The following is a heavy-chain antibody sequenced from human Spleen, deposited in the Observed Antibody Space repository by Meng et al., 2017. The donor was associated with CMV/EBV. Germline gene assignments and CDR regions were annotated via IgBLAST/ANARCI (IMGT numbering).Heavy chain of an antibody. CDR2: IRYDGSNK. Sequence: GESLKISCAASGFTFSSYGMHWVRQAPGKGLEWVAFIRYDGSNKYYADSVKGRFTISRDNSKNTLYLQMNSLRAEDTAVYYCAKVRRIAVADTGYYYYYGMDVWGQGTTVTVSS. D-gene: IGHD6-19*01. CDR3: AKVRRIAVADTGYYYYYGMDV. J-gene: IGHJ6*02. CDR1: GFTFSSYG. V-gene: IGHV3-30*02.